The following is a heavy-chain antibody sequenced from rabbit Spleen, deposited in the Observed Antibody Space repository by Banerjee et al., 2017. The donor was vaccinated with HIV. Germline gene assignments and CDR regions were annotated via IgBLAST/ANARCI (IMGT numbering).Heavy chain of an antibody. CDR3: ARNFDL. J-gene: IGHJ4*01. CDR1: GFSFSAVHW. Sequence: QEQIVESGGDLVKPGASLTLTCTASGFSFSAVHWIYWVRQAPGKGLEWIGTIYAGSTGTIDFASWAKGRFTISKTSSTTVTLQMTSLTAADTATYFCARNFDLWGPGTLVTVS. V-gene: IGHV1S45*01. CDR2: IYAGSTGTI.